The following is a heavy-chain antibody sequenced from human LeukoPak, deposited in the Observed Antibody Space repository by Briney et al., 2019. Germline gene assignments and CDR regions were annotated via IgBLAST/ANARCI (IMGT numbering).Heavy chain of an antibody. J-gene: IGHJ3*02. CDR3: AKEQMGCSGGSCYDAFDI. CDR2: IWYDGSNK. CDR1: GFTFSSYG. Sequence: PGRSLRLSCAASGFTFSSYGMHWVRQAPRKGLEWVAVIWYDGSNKYYADSVEGRFTISRDNSTNTLYLQMNSLRGEDTAVYYCAKEQMGCSGGSCYDAFDIWGQGTMVTVSS. D-gene: IGHD2-15*01. V-gene: IGHV3-33*06.